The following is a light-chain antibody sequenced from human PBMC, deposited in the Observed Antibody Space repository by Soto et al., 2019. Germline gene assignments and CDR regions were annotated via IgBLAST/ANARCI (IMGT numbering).Light chain of an antibody. CDR1: QSVGSY. Sequence: ENVVTQSPGTLSLSSGGRGPPSRRASQSVGSYLAWYQQKPGQAPRLLIYDASNRATGIPARFSGSGSGTDFTLTISRLEPEDFAVYYCQQYGSSPPTFGQGTRLEIK. CDR2: DAS. V-gene: IGKV3-20*01. J-gene: IGKJ5*01. CDR3: QQYGSSPPT.